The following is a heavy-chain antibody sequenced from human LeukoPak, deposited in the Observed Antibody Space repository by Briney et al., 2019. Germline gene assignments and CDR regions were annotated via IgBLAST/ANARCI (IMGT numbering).Heavy chain of an antibody. Sequence: SETLSLTCIVSGDSVSSGTYYWTWLRQPGGKGLEWIVRIHTSGNTNYSPSLKSRVTISRDTSKNQFSLRLTSVTAADTAVYYCVRDWNGDYFDYWGQGTLVTVSS. V-gene: IGHV4-61*02. J-gene: IGHJ4*02. D-gene: IGHD1-1*01. CDR1: GDSVSSGTYY. CDR2: IHTSGNT. CDR3: VRDWNGDYFDY.